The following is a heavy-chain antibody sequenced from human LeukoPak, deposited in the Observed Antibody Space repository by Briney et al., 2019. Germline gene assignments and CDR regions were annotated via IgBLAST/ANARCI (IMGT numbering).Heavy chain of an antibody. Sequence: PGRPLRLSCVVSGFSFRNYGMHWVRQAPGQGLEWVAVIWSDGNTKYYADSVKGRFTISRDNAKNSLYLQMNSLRAEDTALYYCARGGYDILTGYYTDFDYWGQGTLVTVSS. CDR2: IWSDGNTK. CDR3: ARGGYDILTGYYTDFDY. V-gene: IGHV3-33*03. CDR1: GFSFRNYG. J-gene: IGHJ4*02. D-gene: IGHD3-9*01.